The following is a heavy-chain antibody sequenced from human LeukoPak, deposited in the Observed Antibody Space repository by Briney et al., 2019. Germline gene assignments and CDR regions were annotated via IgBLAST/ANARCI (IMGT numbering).Heavy chain of an antibody. CDR3: ARGHRTAAYDSSGSDY. V-gene: IGHV1-18*01. CDR2: ISAYNGNT. J-gene: IGHJ4*02. Sequence: ASVKVSCKASGYTFTSYGISWVRQAPGLGLEWMGWISAYNGNTKYAQKFQGRVTMTTDTSTSTAYMELRSLRSDDTAVYYCARGHRTAAYDSSGSDYWGQGTLVTVSS. CDR1: GYTFTSYG. D-gene: IGHD3-22*01.